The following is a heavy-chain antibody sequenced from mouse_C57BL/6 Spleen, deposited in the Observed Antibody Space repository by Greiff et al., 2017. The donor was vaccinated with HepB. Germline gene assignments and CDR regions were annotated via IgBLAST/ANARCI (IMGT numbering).Heavy chain of an antibody. J-gene: IGHJ2*01. CDR3: ARDPWDVGRYYFDY. V-gene: IGHV5-4*01. CDR1: GFTFSSYA. D-gene: IGHD4-1*01. Sequence: DVKLVESGGGLVKPGGSLKLSCAASGFTFSSYAMSWVRQTPEKRLEWVATISDGGSYTYYPDNVKGRFTISRDNAKNNLYLQMSHLKSEDTAMYYCARDPWDVGRYYFDYWGQGTTLTVSS. CDR2: ISDGGSYT.